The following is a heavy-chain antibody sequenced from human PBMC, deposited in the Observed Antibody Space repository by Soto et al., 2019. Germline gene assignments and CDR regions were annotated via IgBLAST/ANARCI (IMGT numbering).Heavy chain of an antibody. Sequence: GDSLKISCKGSGYSFTSYLISWVRQMPGKGLEWMGRIDPSDSYTNYSPSFQGHVTISADKSISTAYLQWSSLKASDTAMYYCARSHPRDSSSWYYWGQGTLVTSPQ. CDR3: ARSHPRDSSSWYY. CDR1: GYSFTSYL. J-gene: IGHJ4*02. CDR2: IDPSDSYT. V-gene: IGHV5-10-1*01. D-gene: IGHD6-13*01.